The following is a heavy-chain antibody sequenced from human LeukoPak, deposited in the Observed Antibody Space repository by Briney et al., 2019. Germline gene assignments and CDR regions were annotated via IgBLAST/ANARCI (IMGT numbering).Heavy chain of an antibody. Sequence: ASVKVSCKASGYTVTGQYLHWVRQAPGQGLEWMGWITPKSGGTNYAQKFQGRVTMTRDTSISTAYMELSRLRSDDTAIYYCATGSGTYSPDYWGQGTLVTVSS. D-gene: IGHD3-10*01. CDR3: ATGSGTYSPDY. V-gene: IGHV1-2*02. J-gene: IGHJ4*01. CDR1: GYTVTGQY. CDR2: ITPKSGGT.